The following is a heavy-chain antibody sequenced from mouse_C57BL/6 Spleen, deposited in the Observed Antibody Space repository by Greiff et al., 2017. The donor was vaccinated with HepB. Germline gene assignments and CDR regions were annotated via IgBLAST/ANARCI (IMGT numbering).Heavy chain of an antibody. CDR2: IYPGDGDT. CDR3: ARWGVPYYFDY. J-gene: IGHJ2*01. Sequence: VQLQQSGAELVKPGASVKISCKASGYAFSSYWMNWVKQRPGKGLEWIGQIYPGDGDTNYNGKFKGKATLTADKSSSTAYMQLSSLTSEDSAVYFCARWGVPYYFDYRGQGTTLTVSS. V-gene: IGHV1-80*01. CDR1: GYAFSSYW.